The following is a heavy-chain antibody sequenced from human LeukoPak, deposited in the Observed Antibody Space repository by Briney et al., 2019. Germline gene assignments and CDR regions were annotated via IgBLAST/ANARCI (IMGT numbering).Heavy chain of an antibody. CDR1: GGTFSSYA. CDR2: IIPIFGTA. D-gene: IGHD3-22*01. V-gene: IGHV1-69*13. Sequence: SVKVSCKASGGTFSSYAISWVRQAPGQGLEWMGGIIPIFGTANYAQKFQGRVTITADESTSTAYMELSSLRSEDTAVYYCARDGGYDSSGYSPFDYWGHGTLVTVSS. CDR3: ARDGGYDSSGYSPFDY. J-gene: IGHJ4*01.